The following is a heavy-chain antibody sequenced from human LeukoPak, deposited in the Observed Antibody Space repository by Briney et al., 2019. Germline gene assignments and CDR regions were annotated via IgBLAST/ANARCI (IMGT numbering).Heavy chain of an antibody. CDR3: ARDKDGWAYYFDY. V-gene: IGHV1-69*06. J-gene: IGHJ4*02. Sequence: ASVKVSCKASGGTFSSYAISWVRQAPGQGLEWMGGIIPIFGTANYAQKFQGRVTVTADKSTSTAYMELSSLRSEDTAVYYCARDKDGWAYYFDYLGQGTLVTVSS. CDR2: IIPIFGTA. D-gene: IGHD5-24*01. CDR1: GGTFSSYA.